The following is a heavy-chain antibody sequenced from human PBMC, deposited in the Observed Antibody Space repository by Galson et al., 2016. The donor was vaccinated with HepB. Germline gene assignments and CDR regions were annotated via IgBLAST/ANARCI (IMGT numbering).Heavy chain of an antibody. CDR1: GFTFSGYT. CDR2: FYSSGKT. V-gene: IGHV3-53*01. J-gene: IGHJ4*02. CDR3: VREVYGGALDY. D-gene: IGHD4-23*01. Sequence: SLRLSCAASGFTFSGYTMNWVRQAPGKGLEWVSVFYSSGKTAHADSVEGRFTVSRDTSKNMLYLQMNSLRAEDTAIYYCVREVYGGALDYWGQGTLVSVSS.